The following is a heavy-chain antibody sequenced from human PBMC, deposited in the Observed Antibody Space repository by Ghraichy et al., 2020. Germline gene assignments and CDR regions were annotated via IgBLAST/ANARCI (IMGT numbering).Heavy chain of an antibody. CDR3: ARHAPIGRELMFDP. Sequence: SETLSLTCTVSGGSISSYYWSWIRQPPGKGLEWIGYIYYSGSTNYNPSLKSRVTISVDTSKNQFSLKLSSVTAADTAVYYCARHAPIGRELMFDPWGQGTLVTVSS. J-gene: IGHJ5*02. V-gene: IGHV4-59*08. CDR2: IYYSGST. D-gene: IGHD1-26*01. CDR1: GGSISSYY.